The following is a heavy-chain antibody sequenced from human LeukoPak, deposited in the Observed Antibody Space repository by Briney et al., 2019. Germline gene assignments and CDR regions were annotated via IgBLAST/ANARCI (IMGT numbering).Heavy chain of an antibody. Sequence: PSETLSLTRTVSGGSISSGDYYWSWIRQPPGKGLEWIGYIYYSGSTYYNPSLKSRVTISVDTSKNQFSLKLSSVTAADTAVYYCARFSLTAAKARDASDIWGQGTMVTVSS. CDR3: ARFSLTAAKARDASDI. D-gene: IGHD2-2*01. J-gene: IGHJ3*02. CDR1: GGSISSGDYY. CDR2: IYYSGST. V-gene: IGHV4-30-4*08.